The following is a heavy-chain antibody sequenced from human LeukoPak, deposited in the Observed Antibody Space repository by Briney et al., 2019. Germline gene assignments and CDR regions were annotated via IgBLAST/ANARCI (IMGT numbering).Heavy chain of an antibody. V-gene: IGHV1-69*13. Sequence: SVKVSCKASGGTFSSYAISWVRQAPGQELEWMGGIIPIFGTANYAQKFQGRVTITADESTSTAYMELSSLRSEDTAVYYCTTSMGEMATIQFDYWGQGTLVTVSS. CDR2: IIPIFGTA. J-gene: IGHJ4*02. CDR3: TTSMGEMATIQFDY. CDR1: GGTFSSYA. D-gene: IGHD5-24*01.